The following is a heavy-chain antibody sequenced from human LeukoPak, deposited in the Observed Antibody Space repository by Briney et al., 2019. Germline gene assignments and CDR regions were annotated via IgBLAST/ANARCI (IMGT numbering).Heavy chain of an antibody. CDR3: AREKIQFDAFDI. V-gene: IGHV4-59*01. Sequence: PSETLSLTCTVSGGSISSYYWSWNRQPPGKGLEWIGYIYYSGSTNYNPSLKSRVTISVDTSKKQFSLKLSSVTAADTAVYYCAREKIQFDAFDIWGQGTMVTVSS. CDR1: GGSISSYY. CDR2: IYYSGST. J-gene: IGHJ3*02. D-gene: IGHD5-18*01.